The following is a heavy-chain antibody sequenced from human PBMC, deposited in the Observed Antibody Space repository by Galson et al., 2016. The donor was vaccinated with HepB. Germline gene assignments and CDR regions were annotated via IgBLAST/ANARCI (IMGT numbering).Heavy chain of an antibody. D-gene: IGHD6-19*01. V-gene: IGHV1-2*04. CDR1: GYTFTDYS. CDR2: INPNTGDT. CDR3: TRGEGFASGWSLGERYFDY. J-gene: IGHJ4*02. Sequence: SVKVSCKASGYTFTDYSIHWVRQAPGQGLEWMGCINPNTGDTEYAHKFQGWVTMTKDTSVATAYMELNKLGSDDTAVYYCTRGEGFASGWSLGERYFDYWGQGTLVTVSS.